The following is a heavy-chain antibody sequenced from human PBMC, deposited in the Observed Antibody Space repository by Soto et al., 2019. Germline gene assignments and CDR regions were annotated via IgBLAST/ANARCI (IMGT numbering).Heavy chain of an antibody. D-gene: IGHD3-10*01. CDR1: GFTFSSYG. Sequence: QVQLVESGGGVVQPGRSLRLSCAASGFTFSSYGMHWVRQAPGKGLEWVAVISYDGSNKYYAESVKGRITISRDNSKNTLYLQMNSLREEDTAVYYCAKDPNYYGSGNRWAAFDVWGQGTMVTVSS. CDR2: ISYDGSNK. V-gene: IGHV3-30*18. J-gene: IGHJ3*01. CDR3: AKDPNYYGSGNRWAAFDV.